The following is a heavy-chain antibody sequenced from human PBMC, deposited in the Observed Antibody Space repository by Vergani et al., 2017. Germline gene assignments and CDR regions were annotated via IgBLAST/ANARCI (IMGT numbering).Heavy chain of an antibody. D-gene: IGHD3-16*01. V-gene: IGHV4-61*02. CDR2: IHTNGVS. CDR3: ARGNPYVDFDI. Sequence: QLQESGPGLVKPSATLSLTCSVSGGSFNSGTYYCSCLRQPAGKRLGWIGRIHTNGVSHYNPSLNSRTTISVDTSRIQIPLKLTSVTATDTAIYFCARGNPYVDFDIWGQGTMITVSS. J-gene: IGHJ3*02. CDR1: GGSFNSGTYY.